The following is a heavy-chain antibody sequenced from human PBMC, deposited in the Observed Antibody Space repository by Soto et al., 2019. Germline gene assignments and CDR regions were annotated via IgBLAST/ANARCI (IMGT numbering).Heavy chain of an antibody. CDR3: ATIGGCSSTSCPWDY. J-gene: IGHJ4*02. CDR2: FDPEDGET. D-gene: IGHD2-2*01. V-gene: IGHV1-24*01. CDR1: GYTLTELS. Sequence: ASVKVSCKVSGYTLTELSMHWVRQAPGKGFEWMGGFDPEDGETIYAQKFQGRVTMTEDTSTDTAYMELSSLRSEDTAVYYCATIGGCSSTSCPWDYWGQGTLVTVSS.